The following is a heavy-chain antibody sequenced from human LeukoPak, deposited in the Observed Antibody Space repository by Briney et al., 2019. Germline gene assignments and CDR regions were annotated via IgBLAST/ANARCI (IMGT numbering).Heavy chain of an antibody. V-gene: IGHV3-23*01. CDR3: AKSYSNNWYHFDY. D-gene: IGHD6-13*01. CDR1: GFTFSSYA. J-gene: IGHJ4*02. CDR2: ISGGGGIR. Sequence: GGSLRLSCAASGFTFSSYAMSWVRQGPGKGLEWVSEISGGGGIRYYADSVKGRFTLSRDNSKNTVYLQMNGLRVEDTAVYYCAKSYSNNWYHFDYWGQGALVTVSS.